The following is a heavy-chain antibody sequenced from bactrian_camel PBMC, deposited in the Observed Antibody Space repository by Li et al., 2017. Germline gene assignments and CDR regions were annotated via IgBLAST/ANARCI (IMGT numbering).Heavy chain of an antibody. CDR2: IAPDVGI. CDR3: ARLSRTSSDPAEFGY. V-gene: IGHV3S53*01. J-gene: IGHJ6*01. D-gene: IGHD4*01. Sequence: HVQLVESGGGSVQAGGALRLSCVASDRSSLFWAWFRQAPGQEREGVAVIAPDVGIDYSDSLKGRFTITRDNAKNTVYLQMNSLKSEDTALYYCARLSRTSSDPAEFGYWGQGTQVTVS. CDR1: DRSSLF.